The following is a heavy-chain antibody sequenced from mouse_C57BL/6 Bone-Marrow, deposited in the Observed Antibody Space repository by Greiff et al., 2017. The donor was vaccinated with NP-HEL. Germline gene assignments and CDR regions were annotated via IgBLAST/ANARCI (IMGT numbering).Heavy chain of an antibody. CDR3: ARLYGNYFAD. Sequence: EVQLQQSGPELVKPGASVKISCKASGYSFTGYYMNWVKQSPEKSLEWIGEINPSTGGTTYNQKFKAKATLTVDKSSSTAYMQLKSLTSEDSAVYYCARLYGNYFADWGQGTLVTVSA. J-gene: IGHJ3*01. CDR2: INPSTGGT. D-gene: IGHD2-10*02. V-gene: IGHV1-42*01. CDR1: GYSFTGYY.